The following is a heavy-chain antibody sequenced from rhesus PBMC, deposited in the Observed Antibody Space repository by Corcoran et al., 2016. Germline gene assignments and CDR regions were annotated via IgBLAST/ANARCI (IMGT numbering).Heavy chain of an antibody. V-gene: IGHV3S4*01. J-gene: IGHJ4*01. Sequence: EVQLVESGGGLVQPGGSLRLSCAASGFTFSSYDMSWVRQALGKGLEWVLSISNTGETIYYADYGKGRFTISRDNAKNSLSLQMNSLKTEDTAVYYCTRELDSGYWYYWGQGVLVTVSS. CDR1: GFTFSSYD. D-gene: IGHD1-44*01. CDR3: TRELDSGYWYY. CDR2: ISNTGETI.